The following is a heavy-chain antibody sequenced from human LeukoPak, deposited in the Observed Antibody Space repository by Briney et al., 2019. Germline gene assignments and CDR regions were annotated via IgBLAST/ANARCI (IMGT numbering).Heavy chain of an antibody. CDR3: ARDLSRGSYYYFDY. J-gene: IGHJ4*02. V-gene: IGHV3-7*01. D-gene: IGHD3-10*01. CDR2: IKQDGSEK. Sequence: PGGSLRLSCAASGFTFSSYWMSWVRQAPGKGLEWVANIKQDGSEKYYVDSVKGRFTISRDNAKNSLYLQMNSLRAEDTAVYYCARDLSRGSYYYFDYWGQGTLVTVSS. CDR1: GFTFSSYW.